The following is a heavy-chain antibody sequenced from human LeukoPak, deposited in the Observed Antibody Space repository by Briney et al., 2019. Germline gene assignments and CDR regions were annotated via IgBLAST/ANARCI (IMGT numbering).Heavy chain of an antibody. V-gene: IGHV3-21*01. Sequence: GGSLRLSCAASGFTFSSYSMNWIRQAPAKGLEWVSSISTRSTYIYYADSVKGRFTISRDDAKNSLYLQMNSLRAEDTSVFYCARDVCSGGSCYSDSWGQGTLVTVSS. J-gene: IGHJ5*02. CDR3: ARDVCSGGSCYSDS. CDR1: GFTFSSYS. CDR2: ISTRSTYI. D-gene: IGHD2-15*01.